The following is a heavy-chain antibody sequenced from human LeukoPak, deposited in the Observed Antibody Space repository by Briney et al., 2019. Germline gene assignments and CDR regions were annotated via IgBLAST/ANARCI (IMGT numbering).Heavy chain of an antibody. CDR3: ARAKYSNCFDY. CDR1: GGSISSGGYS. V-gene: IGHV4-30-2*03. Sequence: PSQTLSLTCAVSGGSISSGGYSWSWIRQPPGKGLEWIGSIYHSGSTYYNPSLKSRVTISVDTSKNQFSLKLSSVTAADTAVYYCARAKYSNCFDYWGQGTLVTVSS. CDR2: IYHSGST. J-gene: IGHJ4*02. D-gene: IGHD4-11*01.